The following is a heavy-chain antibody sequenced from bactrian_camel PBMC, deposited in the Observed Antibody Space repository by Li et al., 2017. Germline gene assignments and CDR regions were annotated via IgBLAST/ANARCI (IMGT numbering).Heavy chain of an antibody. CDR3: DTARYYCAKAVRSDVSGTGFNY. CDR1: AFTFMHYA. Sequence: VQLVESGGGLVQPGGSLRLSCAASAFTFMHYAMSWVRQAPGKGLEWVSTVSAGGGSTYYADSVKGRFTISRDNAKNTLYLQLNSLKTEDTALKTEDTARYYCAKAVRSDVSGTGFNYWGQGTQVTVS. V-gene: IGHV3S31*01. D-gene: IGHD6*01. CDR2: VSAGGGST. J-gene: IGHJ4*01.